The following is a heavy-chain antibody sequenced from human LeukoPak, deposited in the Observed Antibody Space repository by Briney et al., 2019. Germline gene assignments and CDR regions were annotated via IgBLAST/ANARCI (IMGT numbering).Heavy chain of an antibody. CDR3: ARLCSGGSCYQIENY. D-gene: IGHD2-15*01. J-gene: IGHJ4*02. CDR2: IYYSGST. V-gene: IGHV4-39*01. Sequence: SETLSLTCTVSGGSISSSRYYWGWIRQPPGKGLEWIGSIYYSGSTYYNPSLKSRVTISVDTSKNQFSLKLSSVTAADTAVYYCARLCSGGSCYQIENYWGQGTLVTVSS. CDR1: GGSISSSRYY.